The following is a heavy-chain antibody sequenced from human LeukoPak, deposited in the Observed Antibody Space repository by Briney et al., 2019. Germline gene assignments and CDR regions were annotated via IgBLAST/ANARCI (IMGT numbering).Heavy chain of an antibody. V-gene: IGHV4-59*01. Sequence: SETLSLTCTASGGSISSYYWSWIRQPPGKGLEWIGYIYYSGSTNYNPSLKSRVTISVDTSKNQFSLKLSSVTAADTAVYYCARGGAHYIVGATTIADYWGQGTLVTVSS. CDR2: IYYSGST. CDR3: ARGGAHYIVGATTIADY. CDR1: GGSISSYY. J-gene: IGHJ4*02. D-gene: IGHD1-26*01.